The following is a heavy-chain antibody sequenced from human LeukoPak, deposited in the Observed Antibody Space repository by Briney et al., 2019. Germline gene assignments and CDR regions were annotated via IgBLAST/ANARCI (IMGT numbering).Heavy chain of an antibody. CDR1: GYTFTTYY. Sequence: ASVKVSCKASGYTFTTYYMHWVRQAPGQGLEWMGIINPSGGGTSYAQKFQGRVTMTRDTSTSTVYMELSSLRSDDTAVYYCARPPCYYYGMDVWGQGTTVTVSS. V-gene: IGHV1-46*01. J-gene: IGHJ6*02. CDR3: ARPPCYYYGMDV. CDR2: INPSGGGT.